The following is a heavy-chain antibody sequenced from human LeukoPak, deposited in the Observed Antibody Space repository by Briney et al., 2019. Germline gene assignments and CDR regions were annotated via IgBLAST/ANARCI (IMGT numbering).Heavy chain of an antibody. CDR2: IGSVSTYI. CDR1: GFTFSDYT. Sequence: GGSLRLSCAASGFTFSDYTMNWVRQAPGKGLEWVSSIGSVSTYIYYADSVKGRFTISRDNAKNSLSLQMNSLRAEDTAVYNCARAIAVAGPYYFDYWGQGTLVTVSS. D-gene: IGHD6-19*01. J-gene: IGHJ4*02. V-gene: IGHV3-21*01. CDR3: ARAIAVAGPYYFDY.